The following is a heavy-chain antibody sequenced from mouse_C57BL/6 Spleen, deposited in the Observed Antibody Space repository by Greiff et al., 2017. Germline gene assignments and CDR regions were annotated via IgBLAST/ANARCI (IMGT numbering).Heavy chain of an antibody. V-gene: IGHV5-12*01. CDR3: ARYDYDVGRYFDV. D-gene: IGHD2-4*01. Sequence: EVKLVESGGGLVQPGGSLKLTCAASGFTFSDYYMYWVRQTPEQRLEWVAYISNGGGSTYYPDTVKGRFTISRDNAKNTLYLQMSRLKSEDTAMYYCARYDYDVGRYFDVWGTGTTVTVAS. J-gene: IGHJ1*03. CDR2: ISNGGGST. CDR1: GFTFSDYY.